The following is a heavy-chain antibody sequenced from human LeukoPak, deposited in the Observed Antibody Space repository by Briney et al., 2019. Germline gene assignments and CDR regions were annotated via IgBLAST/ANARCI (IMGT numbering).Heavy chain of an antibody. CDR3: ASGTDY. V-gene: IGHV3-23*01. Sequence: GGTLRLSCAASGFIFSSYGMSWVRQAPGKGLEWVSAISGSGGNTNYADSVKGRFTVSRDNSKNTLYLQMNSLRAEDTAVYYCASGTDYWGQGTLVTVSS. CDR1: GFIFSSYG. CDR2: ISGSGGNT. D-gene: IGHD1-1*01. J-gene: IGHJ4*02.